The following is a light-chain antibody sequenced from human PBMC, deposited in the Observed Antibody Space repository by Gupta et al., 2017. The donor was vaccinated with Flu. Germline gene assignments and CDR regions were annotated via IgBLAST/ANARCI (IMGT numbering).Light chain of an antibody. J-gene: IGKJ1*01. Sequence: DIQMTQSPSSVSASVGDRVTITCRARQDISSWLAWYQQKPGRAPKRLIYAASTFQSGVPSRFSGSGSGTDFTLTVSSLQPEDFATYYCQQADSFPRTFGQGTKVEIK. CDR1: QDISSW. CDR2: AAS. CDR3: QQADSFPRT. V-gene: IGKV1-12*01.